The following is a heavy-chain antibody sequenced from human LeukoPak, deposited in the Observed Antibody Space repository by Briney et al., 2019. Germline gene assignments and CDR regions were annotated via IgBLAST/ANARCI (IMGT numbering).Heavy chain of an antibody. J-gene: IGHJ3*02. D-gene: IGHD3-10*01. V-gene: IGHV5-51*01. CDR3: ARRSGSDALDI. Sequence: GESLKISCKGSGYSFTSFWIAWVRQMPGKGLEWMGIIYPGDSYTTYSPSFQGQVTISADKSISTAYLQWRSLKASDTAMYYCARRSGSDALDIWGQGTMVTVSS. CDR2: IYPGDSYT. CDR1: GYSFTSFW.